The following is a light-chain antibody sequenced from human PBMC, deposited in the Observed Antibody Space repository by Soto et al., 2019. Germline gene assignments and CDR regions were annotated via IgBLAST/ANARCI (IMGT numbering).Light chain of an antibody. V-gene: IGLV8-61*01. Sequence: QTVVTQEPAVSVSPGGTVTLTCGLRSAPLSTTYYPAWCQQAPGQPPRTLIYSTNTRSSGVPDRFSGSIRGNKAALTITRAQADDEAYYYCLLYMGNGIYLFGPGTKLTVL. J-gene: IGLJ1*01. CDR3: LLYMGNGIYL. CDR2: STN. CDR1: SAPLSTTYY.